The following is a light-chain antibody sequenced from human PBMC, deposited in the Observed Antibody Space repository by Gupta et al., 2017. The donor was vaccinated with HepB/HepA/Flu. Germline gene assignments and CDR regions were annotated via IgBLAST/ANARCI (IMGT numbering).Light chain of an antibody. CDR2: KTS. V-gene: IGKV1-5*03. Sequence: SASVGDRVTITCRASQNTGYWLAWFQQKPGKAPNLLISKTSTLESGVPSRFSGSRSGTEFTLTISSLQPDDFATYYCQQYNNYPSTFGQGTKVEIK. CDR3: QQYNNYPST. CDR1: QNTGYW. J-gene: IGKJ1*01.